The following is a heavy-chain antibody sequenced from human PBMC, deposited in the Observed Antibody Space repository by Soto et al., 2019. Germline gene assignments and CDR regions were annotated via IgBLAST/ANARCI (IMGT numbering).Heavy chain of an antibody. CDR1: GFTFSSYG. CDR2: ISYDGSNK. CDR3: AKEGTNPTSYYYGMDV. J-gene: IGHJ6*02. Sequence: LRLSCAASGFTFSSYGMHWVRQAPGKGLEWVAVISYDGSNKYYADSVKGRFTISRDNSKNTLYLQMNSLRAEDTAVYYCAKEGTNPTSYYYGMDVWGQGTTVTVSS. V-gene: IGHV3-30*18. D-gene: IGHD2-8*01.